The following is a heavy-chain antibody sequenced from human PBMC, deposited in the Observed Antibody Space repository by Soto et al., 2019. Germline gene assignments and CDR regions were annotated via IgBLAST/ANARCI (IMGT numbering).Heavy chain of an antibody. CDR2: IWYDGSNK. Sequence: QVQLVESGGGVVQPGRSLRLSCAASGFTFSSYGMHWVRQAPGKGLEWVAVIWYDGSNKYYADSVKGRFTISRDNSKNTLYLQMNSLRAEDTAVYYCARDGPGGWFIDYWGQGTLVTVSS. CDR1: GFTFSSYG. V-gene: IGHV3-33*01. CDR3: ARDGPGGWFIDY. J-gene: IGHJ4*02. D-gene: IGHD2-15*01.